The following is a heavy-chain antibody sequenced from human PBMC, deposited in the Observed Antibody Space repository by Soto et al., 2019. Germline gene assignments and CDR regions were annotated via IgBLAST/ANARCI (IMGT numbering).Heavy chain of an antibody. CDR1: GYTFTSYG. J-gene: IGHJ5*02. CDR3: ARARSSSWQGYNWFDP. D-gene: IGHD6-13*01. CDR2: ISAYNGNT. V-gene: IGHV1-18*01. Sequence: ASVKVSCKASGYTFTSYGISWVRQAPGQGLEWMGWISAYNGNTNYAQKLQGRVTMTTDTSTSTAYMELRSLRSDDTAVYYCARARSSSWQGYNWFDPWGQGTLVTVSS.